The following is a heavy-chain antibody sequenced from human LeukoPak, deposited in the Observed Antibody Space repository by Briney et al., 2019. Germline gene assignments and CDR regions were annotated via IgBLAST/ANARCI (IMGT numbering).Heavy chain of an antibody. D-gene: IGHD6-19*01. CDR3: ARRYSSGWERFRYPYYYYYYMDV. CDR1: GYSISSGYY. V-gene: IGHV4-38-2*02. CDR2: IYHSGST. J-gene: IGHJ6*03. Sequence: SETLSLTCTVSGYSISSGYYWGWIRQPPGKGLEWIGSIYHSGSTNYNPSLKSRVTISVDTSKNQFSLKLSSVTAADTAVYYCARRYSSGWERFRYPYYYYYYMDVWGKGTTVTISS.